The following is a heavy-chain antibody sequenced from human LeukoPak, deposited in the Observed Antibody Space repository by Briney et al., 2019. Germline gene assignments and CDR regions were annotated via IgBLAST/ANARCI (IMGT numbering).Heavy chain of an antibody. CDR2: IRYDGSNK. V-gene: IGHV3-30*02. CDR1: GFTFSSYG. J-gene: IGHJ4*02. Sequence: GGSLRLSCAASGFTFSSYGMHWVRQAPGKGLEWVAFIRYDGSNKYYADSVKGRFTISRDNSKNTLYLQMNSLRAEDTAVYYCARDGYNYGGFDYWGQGTLVAVSS. CDR3: ARDGYNYGGFDY. D-gene: IGHD5-24*01.